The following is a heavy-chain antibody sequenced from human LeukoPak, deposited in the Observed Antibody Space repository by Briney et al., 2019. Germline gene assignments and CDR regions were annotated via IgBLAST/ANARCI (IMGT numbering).Heavy chain of an antibody. V-gene: IGHV3-48*03. J-gene: IGHJ6*03. CDR2: ISSSGSTI. CDR1: GCTFSSYE. D-gene: IGHD3-10*01. CDR3: ARVASPMVRGVITLRYYYYYMDV. Sequence: GGSLRLSCAASGCTFSSYEMNWVRQAPGKGLEWVSYISSSGSTIYYADSVKGRFTIFRDNAKNSLYLQMNSLRAEDTAVYYCARVASPMVRGVITLRYYYYYMDVWGKGTTVTISS.